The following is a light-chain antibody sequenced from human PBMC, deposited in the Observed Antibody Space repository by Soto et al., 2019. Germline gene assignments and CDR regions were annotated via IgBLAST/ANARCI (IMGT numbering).Light chain of an antibody. CDR3: QQSYSTPYT. V-gene: IGKV1-39*01. CDR1: QSISSY. CDR2: AAS. Sequence: DIQMTQSPSSLSASVGDRVIITCRASQSISSYLNWYQHKPGKAPKLLIHAASSLQSGVPSRFSGSGSGAGFTLTISSLQPEDFATYYCQQSYSTPYTFGQGTKLEIK. J-gene: IGKJ2*01.